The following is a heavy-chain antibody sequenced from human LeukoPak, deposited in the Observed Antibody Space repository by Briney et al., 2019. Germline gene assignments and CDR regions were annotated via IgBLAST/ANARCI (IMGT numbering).Heavy chain of an antibody. CDR1: GFTFSGYA. CDR2: LHNDAQTS. Sequence: GRSLRLSCTASGFTFSGYAMIWVRQAPGKGLEWVSILHNDAQTSYYADSVKGRFTVSRDNSKNTLYLEMNSLTVEDTAVYYCAKGEGGTYFNYCFDYWGQGTLVTVSS. D-gene: IGHD1-26*01. CDR3: AKGEGGTYFNYCFDY. V-gene: IGHV3-23*03. J-gene: IGHJ4*02.